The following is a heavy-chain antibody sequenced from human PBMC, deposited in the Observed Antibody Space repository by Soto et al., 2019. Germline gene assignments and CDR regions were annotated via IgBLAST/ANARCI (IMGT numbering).Heavy chain of an antibody. CDR1: GFTFSSYA. V-gene: IGHV3-23*01. Sequence: GGSLRLSCAASGFTFSSYAMSWVRQAPGKGLEWVSAISGSGGSTYYADSVKGRFTISRDNSKNTLYLQMNSLRAEDTAVYYCASFYYDSSRYLPPPTYYSSGMDVWAQAPTLPVS. D-gene: IGHD3-22*01. J-gene: IGHJ6*02. CDR3: ASFYYDSSRYLPPPTYYSSGMDV. CDR2: ISGSGGST.